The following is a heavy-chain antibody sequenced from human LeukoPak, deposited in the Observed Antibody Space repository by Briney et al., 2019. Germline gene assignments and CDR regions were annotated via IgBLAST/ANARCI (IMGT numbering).Heavy chain of an antibody. Sequence: ASVKVSCKASGGTFTSYDINWVRQATGQGLEWMGWMNPNSGNTGYAQKFQGRVTMTRNTSISTAYMELSSLRSEDTAVYYCARDVDRLWFGELFYYFDYWGQGTLVTVSS. D-gene: IGHD3-10*01. CDR1: GGTFTSYD. V-gene: IGHV1-8*01. J-gene: IGHJ4*02. CDR3: ARDVDRLWFGELFYYFDY. CDR2: MNPNSGNT.